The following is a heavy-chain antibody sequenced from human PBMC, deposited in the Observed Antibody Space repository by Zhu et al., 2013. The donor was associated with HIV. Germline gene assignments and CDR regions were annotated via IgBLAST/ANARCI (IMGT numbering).Heavy chain of an antibody. CDR2: IYYGGAT. D-gene: IGHD4-17*01. CDR3: ARRTGDYGFSKDTWFDP. CDR1: GGSIRGHY. Sequence: QVQLQESGPGLVKPAETLSLTCNVSGGSIRGHYWSWIRQPPGKGLEWIAYIYYGGATIYNPSLNSRVTISGDTSKNQLSLKLTSVTPADTAVYFCARRTGDYGFSKDTWFDPWGQGTLVIVSS. V-gene: IGHV4-59*11. J-gene: IGHJ5*02.